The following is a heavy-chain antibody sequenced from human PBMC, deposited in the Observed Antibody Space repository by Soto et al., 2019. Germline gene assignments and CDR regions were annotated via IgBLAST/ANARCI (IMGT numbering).Heavy chain of an antibody. CDR3: ARGYSGYDYASIDY. D-gene: IGHD5-12*01. J-gene: IGHJ4*02. CDR2: ISYDGSNK. V-gene: IGHV3-30-3*01. Sequence: QVQLVESGGGVVQPGRSLRLSCAASGFTFSSYAMHWVRQAPGKGLEWVAVISYDGSNKYYADSVKGRFTISRDNSKNALYLQVNTLRAEDAAVYYCARGYSGYDYASIDYWGQGTLVTFGS. CDR1: GFTFSSYA.